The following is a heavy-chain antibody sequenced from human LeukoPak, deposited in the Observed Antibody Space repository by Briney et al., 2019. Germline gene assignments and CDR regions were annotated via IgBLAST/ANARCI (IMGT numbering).Heavy chain of an antibody. V-gene: IGHV4-4*07. Sequence: PSETLSLTCAVYGGSFSGYYWSWIRQPAGKGLEWIGRIYTSGSTNYNPSLKSRVTMSVDTSKNQFSLKLSSVTAADTAVYYCARDSYYGSGSYSPFDYWGQGTLVTVSS. CDR3: ARDSYYGSGSYSPFDY. CDR1: GGSFSGYY. CDR2: IYTSGST. D-gene: IGHD3-10*01. J-gene: IGHJ4*02.